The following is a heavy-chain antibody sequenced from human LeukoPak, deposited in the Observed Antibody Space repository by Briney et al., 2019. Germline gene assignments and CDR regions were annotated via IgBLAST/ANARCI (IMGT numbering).Heavy chain of an antibody. CDR3: ARVPIIRGVIED. D-gene: IGHD3-10*01. CDR2: ISGSGST. Sequence: SETLSLTCTVSGGSIRSSYYYWGWIRQPPGKGLEWIGYISGSGSTYYSPSLRSRVTISADTSKNQFSLKLTSVTAADTAVFYCARVPIIRGVIEDWGQGTLVSVSS. J-gene: IGHJ4*02. CDR1: GGSIRSSYYY. V-gene: IGHV4-31*03.